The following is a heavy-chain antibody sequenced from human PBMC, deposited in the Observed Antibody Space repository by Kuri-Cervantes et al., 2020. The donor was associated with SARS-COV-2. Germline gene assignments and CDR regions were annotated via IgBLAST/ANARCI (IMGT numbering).Heavy chain of an antibody. CDR1: VGSSRGDY. CDR3: ARGGRIAVAGILLPLYYYGMDV. CDR2: INHSGST. V-gene: IGHV4-34*01. D-gene: IGHD6-19*01. Sequence: SETLSLTCAVYVGSSRGDYWSWIRQPPGKGLEWIGEINHSGSTNYNPSLKSRVTISVDTSKNQFSLKLSSVTAADTAVYYCARGGRIAVAGILLPLYYYGMDVWGQGTTVTVSS. J-gene: IGHJ6*02.